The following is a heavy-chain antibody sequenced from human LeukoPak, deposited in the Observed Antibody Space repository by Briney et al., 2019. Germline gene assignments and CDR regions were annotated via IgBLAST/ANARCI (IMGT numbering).Heavy chain of an antibody. CDR2: ISSSSSYI. V-gene: IGHV3-21*01. CDR1: GVTFSSYS. D-gene: IGHD3-22*01. Sequence: GGSLRLSCAASGVTFSSYSMNWVRQAPGKGLEWVSSISSSSSYIYYADSVKGRFTISRDNAKNSLYLQMNSLRAEDTAVYYCVRVMNYYDSSGYGNYFDYWGQGTLVTVPS. J-gene: IGHJ4*02. CDR3: VRVMNYYDSSGYGNYFDY.